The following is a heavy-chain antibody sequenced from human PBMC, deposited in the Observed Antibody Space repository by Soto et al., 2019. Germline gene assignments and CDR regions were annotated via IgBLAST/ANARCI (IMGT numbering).Heavy chain of an antibody. D-gene: IGHD5-12*01. CDR1: GFTFSSYG. J-gene: IGHJ6*02. Sequence: PGGSLRLSCAASGFTFSSYGMHWVRQAPGKGLEWVAVIWYDGSNKYYADSVKGRFTISRDNSKNTLYLQMNSLRAEDTAVYYCAREERGYSGYDLHYYGMDVWGQGTTVTVSS. CDR2: IWYDGSNK. V-gene: IGHV3-33*01. CDR3: AREERGYSGYDLHYYGMDV.